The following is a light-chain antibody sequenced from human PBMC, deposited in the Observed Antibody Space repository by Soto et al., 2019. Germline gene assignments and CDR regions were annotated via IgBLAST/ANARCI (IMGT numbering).Light chain of an antibody. J-gene: IGLJ3*02. CDR2: EVN. CDR3: ASYRSSSTWV. Sequence: QSVLTQPASVSGSPGQSITISCTGTSSDFGAYNSVSWCQQHPGKAPKLLIYEVNNRPSGVSDRFSGSKSGNTASLTISGLQAEDEADYYCASYRSSSTWVFGGGTKLTVL. V-gene: IGLV2-14*01. CDR1: SSDFGAYNS.